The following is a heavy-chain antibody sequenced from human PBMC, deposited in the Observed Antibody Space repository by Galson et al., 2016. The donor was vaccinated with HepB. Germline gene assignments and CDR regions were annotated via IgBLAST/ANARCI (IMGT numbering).Heavy chain of an antibody. CDR3: ARDRNILTSGWSPGDY. CDR1: GFTFNTYA. D-gene: IGHD6-19*01. J-gene: IGHJ4*02. V-gene: IGHV3-30*04. Sequence: SLRLSCAASGFTFNTYAMHWVRQAPGKGLEWVALISYDGTDKYYADSVKGRFTISRDNSNNTMYVQMNSLRADDTAVYYCARDRNILTSGWSPGDYWGQGTLVTVSS. CDR2: ISYDGTDK.